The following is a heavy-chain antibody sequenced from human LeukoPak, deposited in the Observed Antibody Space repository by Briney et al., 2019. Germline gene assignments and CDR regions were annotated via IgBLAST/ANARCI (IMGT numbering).Heavy chain of an antibody. Sequence: GGSLRLSCAASAFTFSSYCIHWVRQAPRNGLVWVSRINSDGSSTSYADSVKGRLTISRDNAKNTVFLQMSSLRAEDTALYYCARKSASGNYPLDYWGQGTLVTVSS. CDR1: AFTFSSYC. J-gene: IGHJ4*02. CDR3: ARKSASGNYPLDY. CDR2: INSDGSST. V-gene: IGHV3-74*01. D-gene: IGHD3-10*01.